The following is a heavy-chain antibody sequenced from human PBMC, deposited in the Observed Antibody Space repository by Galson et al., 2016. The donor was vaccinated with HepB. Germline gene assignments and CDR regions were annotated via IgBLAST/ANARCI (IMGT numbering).Heavy chain of an antibody. CDR3: ARDRELLPEGGVS. J-gene: IGHJ5*02. Sequence: SLRLSCAASRFTFSNYCMSWVRQAPGKGLEWVANIRQDGSEKYYVDSVKGRFTIFRDNAKNSLYLQMNSLRAEDTAVYYCARDRELLPEGGVSWGQGTLVTVSS. V-gene: IGHV3-7*01. CDR2: IRQDGSEK. D-gene: IGHD1-26*01. CDR1: RFTFSNYC.